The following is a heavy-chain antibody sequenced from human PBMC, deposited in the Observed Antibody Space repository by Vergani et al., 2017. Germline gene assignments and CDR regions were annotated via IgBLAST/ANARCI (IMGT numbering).Heavy chain of an antibody. Sequence: QVQLQESGPGLVKPSETLSLTCTVSGGSISSYYWSWIRQPPGEGLEWFGYIYYSGSTNYNPSLKCRVTISVDTSKNQFSLKLSSVTAADTAVDYCARAPYYYGGMDVWGQGTTVTVSS. CDR3: ARAPYYYGGMDV. CDR2: IYYSGST. CDR1: GGSISSYY. J-gene: IGHJ6*02. V-gene: IGHV4-59*01.